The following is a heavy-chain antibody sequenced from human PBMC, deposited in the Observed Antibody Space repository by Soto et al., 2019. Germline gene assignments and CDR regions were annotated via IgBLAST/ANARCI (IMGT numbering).Heavy chain of an antibody. CDR1: GGSFSGYY. CDR2: INHSGST. J-gene: IGHJ5*02. CDR3: ARAYSSGYYFRLDP. V-gene: IGHV4-34*01. D-gene: IGHD3-22*01. Sequence: SETLSLTCAVYGGSFSGYYWSWIRQPPGKGLEWIGEINHSGSTNYNPSLKSRVTISVDTSKNQFSLKLSSVTAADTAVYYCARAYSSGYYFRLDPWGQETLVTVSS.